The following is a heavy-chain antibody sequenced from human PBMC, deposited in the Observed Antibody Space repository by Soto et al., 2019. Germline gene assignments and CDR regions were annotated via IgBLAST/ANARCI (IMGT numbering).Heavy chain of an antibody. J-gene: IGHJ3*02. Sequence: MQLVESGGDLVQPGGSLKLSCVGSGYTFSDHYMDWVRQAPGKGLVWVGRIRNRGGVYITQSAASVRGRFTVSRDDSKDSLYLQMNRLKIEDRAVYYCARAAYGHGFDMWCQGTVVSVSS. CDR2: IRNRGGVYIT. CDR3: ARAAYGHGFDM. D-gene: IGHD4-17*01. V-gene: IGHV3-72*01. CDR1: GYTFSDHY.